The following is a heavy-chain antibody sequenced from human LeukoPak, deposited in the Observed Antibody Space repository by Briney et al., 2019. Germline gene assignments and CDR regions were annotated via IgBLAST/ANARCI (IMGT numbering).Heavy chain of an antibody. Sequence: PGGSLTLSCAASGFTFSNAWMSWVRPAPGKGLESVSGIYGSGGSTYYADSVKGRFTISRDNSKNTLFLQMNSLRAEDTAVYYCAKSRFQATNYDYWGQGTLVTVSS. CDR1: GFTFSNAW. D-gene: IGHD4/OR15-4a*01. CDR2: IYGSGGST. CDR3: AKSRFQATNYDY. J-gene: IGHJ4*02. V-gene: IGHV3-23*05.